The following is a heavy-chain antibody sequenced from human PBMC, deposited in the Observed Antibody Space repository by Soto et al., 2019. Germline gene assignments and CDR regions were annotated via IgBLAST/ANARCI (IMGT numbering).Heavy chain of an antibody. CDR1: GFTFSIYA. J-gene: IGHJ1*01. D-gene: IGHD3-22*01. Sequence: GGSLRLSCSASGFTFSIYAMHWVRQAPGKGLEYVSVISTNGGSTYYADSVKGRFTISRDNSKNTVYLQMSSLRAEDTAVYYCLIGKYYSDGSACHPFAFGGPGTLVTVSS. V-gene: IGHV3-64D*06. CDR3: LIGKYYSDGSACHPFAF. CDR2: ISTNGGST.